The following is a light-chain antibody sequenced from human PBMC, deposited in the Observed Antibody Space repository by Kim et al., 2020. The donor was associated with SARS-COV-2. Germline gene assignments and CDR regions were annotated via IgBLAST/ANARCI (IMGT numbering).Light chain of an antibody. CDR2: AKD. V-gene: IGLV3-19*01. J-gene: IGLJ3*02. CDR3: KSRDSSGNHLV. Sequence: WGTTVRITCQGDSLIIYYASWYQQKPGQAPVLVINAKDNRPSGIPDRFSGSTSGNTASLTITGAQAEDEADYYCKSRDSSGNHLVFGGGTKLSVL. CDR1: SLIIYY.